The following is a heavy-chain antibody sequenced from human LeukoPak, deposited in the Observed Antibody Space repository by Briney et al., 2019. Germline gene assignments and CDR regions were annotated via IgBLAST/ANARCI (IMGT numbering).Heavy chain of an antibody. CDR3: ATADKWEPLDY. D-gene: IGHD1-26*01. J-gene: IGHJ4*02. CDR2: FDPEDGES. Sequence: ASVEVSCKVSGASLSETSIHWVRQAPGQWLEWMGGFDPEDGESIFAQRFQGRFSMTEDTSTDTAYMELRSLRPEDTAVYYCATADKWEPLDYWGQGTLVTVSS. V-gene: IGHV1-24*01. CDR1: GASLSETS.